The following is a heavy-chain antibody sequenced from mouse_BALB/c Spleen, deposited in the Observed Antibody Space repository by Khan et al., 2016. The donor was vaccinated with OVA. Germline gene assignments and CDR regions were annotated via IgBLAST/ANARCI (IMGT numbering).Heavy chain of an antibody. CDR2: INTHSGML. Sequence: QIQLVQSGPELKKPGETVRISCKASGYTFTTAGIQWVQKMPGKGLKWIGWINTHSGMLKYAEDFKGRFAFSLEISVSTAYLQITNLKNEDTATYFCARGGAAYYRNDGGAMEYWGQGTSVTVSS. D-gene: IGHD2-14*01. J-gene: IGHJ4*01. V-gene: IGHV9-4*02. CDR3: ARGGAAYYRNDGGAMEY. CDR1: GYTFTTAG.